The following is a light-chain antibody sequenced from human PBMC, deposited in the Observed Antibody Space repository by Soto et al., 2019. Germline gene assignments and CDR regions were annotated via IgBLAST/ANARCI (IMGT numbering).Light chain of an antibody. V-gene: IGKV3-15*01. CDR1: QSVSSN. Sequence: EIVMTQSPATLSVSPGERATLSCRASQSVSSNLAWYQQKPGQAPRLLIYGASTRATGIPARFSGSGSGTDFTLTISRLEPEDFAVYYCQQFGRSPSMYTFGQGTKLEIK. J-gene: IGKJ2*01. CDR3: QQFGRSPSMYT. CDR2: GAS.